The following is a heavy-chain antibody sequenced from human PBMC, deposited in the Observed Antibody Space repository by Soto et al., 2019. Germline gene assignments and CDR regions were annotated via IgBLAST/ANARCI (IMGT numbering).Heavy chain of an antibody. D-gene: IGHD4-17*01. CDR2: IYYSGST. J-gene: IGHJ4*02. CDR1: GGSISSSSYY. V-gene: IGHV4-39*01. Sequence: QLQLQESGPGLVKPSETLSLTCTVSGGSISSSSYYWGWIRQPPGKGLEWIGSIYYSGSTYYNPSHKSRVTISVYTSKNQFSLKVSSISVADPAVYYCASIDYGEVDYRGQGTLVTVSS. CDR3: ASIDYGEVDY.